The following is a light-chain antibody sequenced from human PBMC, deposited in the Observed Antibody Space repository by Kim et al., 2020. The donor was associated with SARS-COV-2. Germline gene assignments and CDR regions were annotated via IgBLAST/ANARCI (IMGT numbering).Light chain of an antibody. CDR2: GKN. Sequence: GKTGRIKWQGNSLRSNFASWYQQTPGQAPVLINYGKNNRPSGIPDRFAGSSADNAASLTITGAQAEEEADYYCNSRDSSGNHFVVFGGGTQLTVL. CDR3: NSRDSSGNHFVV. J-gene: IGLJ2*01. V-gene: IGLV3-19*01. CDR1: SLRSNF.